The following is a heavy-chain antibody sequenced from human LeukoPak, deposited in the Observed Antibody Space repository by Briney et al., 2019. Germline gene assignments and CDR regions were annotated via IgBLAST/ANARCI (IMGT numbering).Heavy chain of an antibody. CDR1: GFTVSSNY. J-gene: IGHJ3*02. CDR2: IYSGGST. CDR3: AGARITMVDDAFDI. V-gene: IGHV3-66*01. Sequence: GGSLRLSRAASGFTVSSNYMSWVRQAPGKGLEWVSVIYSGGSTYYADSVKGRFTISRDNSKSTLYLQMNSLRAEDTAVYYCAGARITMVDDAFDIRGQGTMVTVSS. D-gene: IGHD3-10*01.